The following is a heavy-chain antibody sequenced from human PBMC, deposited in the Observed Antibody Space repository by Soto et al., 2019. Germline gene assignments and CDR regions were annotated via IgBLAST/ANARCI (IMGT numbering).Heavy chain of an antibody. V-gene: IGHV1-8*01. Sequence: QVQLVQSGAEVKKPGASVKVSCKASGYTFTSYDINWVRQATGQGLEWMGWMNPNSGNTGYAQKFQGKVNMTRKNSKNTAYKELSSLRSEDTAVYYCARWHVLPDYWGQGTLVTVSS. CDR1: GYTFTSYD. J-gene: IGHJ4*02. D-gene: IGHD5-12*01. CDR2: MNPNSGNT. CDR3: ARWHVLPDY.